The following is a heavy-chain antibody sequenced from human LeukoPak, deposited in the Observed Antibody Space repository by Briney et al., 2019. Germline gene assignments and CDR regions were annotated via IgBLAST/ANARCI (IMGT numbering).Heavy chain of an antibody. D-gene: IGHD2-2*01. J-gene: IGHJ4*02. CDR2: IKSNSDGGTT. V-gene: IGHV3-15*01. CDR1: GLTFTNAW. Sequence: PGGSLRLSCAASGLTFTNAWMSWVRQAPGKGLEWVGRIKSNSDGGTTDYSAPVKGRFTISREDSKNTLYLQMNSLRAEDTAVYYCARALTQYCSSTSCYDPFDYWGQGTLVTVSS. CDR3: ARALTQYCSSTSCYDPFDY.